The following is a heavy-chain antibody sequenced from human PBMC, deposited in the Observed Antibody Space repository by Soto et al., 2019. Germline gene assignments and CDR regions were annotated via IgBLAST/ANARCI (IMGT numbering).Heavy chain of an antibody. CDR3: AIGGGDYNYFDH. V-gene: IGHV3-74*01. D-gene: IGHD2-21*01. CDR1: GFLFSTYW. Sequence: EVQLVESGGGVVQPGGSLRLSCAASGFLFSTYWMFWFRQVPRKGLLWVSRIKSDGSSTSYADSVKGRFTISRANTKNTLYLHMTGLRAEDTAVYYCAIGGGDYNYFDHWGQGILVTVSS. J-gene: IGHJ4*02. CDR2: IKSDGSST.